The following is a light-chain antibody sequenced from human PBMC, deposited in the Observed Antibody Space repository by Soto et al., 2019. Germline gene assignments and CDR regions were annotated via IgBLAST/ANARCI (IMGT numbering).Light chain of an antibody. CDR2: GAF. CDR3: QQFGGPPPRYT. V-gene: IGKV3-20*01. CDR1: QTVSSNY. Sequence: EVVLTQSPGTLSLSPGERATLSCRASQTVSSNYLAWYQQKPGQAPRLLIYGAFSRATGISDRFSGSGSGTDFTLTISRLEPEDFAVYYCQQFGGPPPRYTFGQGTKLQLK. J-gene: IGKJ2*01.